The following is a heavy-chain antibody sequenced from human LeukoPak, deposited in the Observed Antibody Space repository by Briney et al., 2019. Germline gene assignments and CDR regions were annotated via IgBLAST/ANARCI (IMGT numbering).Heavy chain of an antibody. CDR1: DGSISSYY. J-gene: IGHJ4*02. D-gene: IGHD2-21*02. Sequence: SETLSLTCTVSDGSISSYYWSWIRQPPGKGLEWIGYISYSGYTNYNPSLKSRVTISPDASKNRFSLDLSSVTAADTAVYYCARRSPYCGSDCYVFDYWGQGTLVTVSS. V-gene: IGHV4-59*08. CDR2: ISYSGYT. CDR3: ARRSPYCGSDCYVFDY.